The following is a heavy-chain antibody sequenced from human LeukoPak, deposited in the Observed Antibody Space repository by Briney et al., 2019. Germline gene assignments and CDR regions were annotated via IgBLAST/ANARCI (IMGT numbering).Heavy chain of an antibody. CDR2: ISGSSGST. V-gene: IGHV3-23*01. CDR1: VFTFSSYA. CDR3: AKDYDILTGSEY. J-gene: IGHJ4*02. D-gene: IGHD3-9*01. Sequence: PGGSLRLSCAASVFTFSSYAMSWVRQAPGKGLEWGSAISGSSGSTYYADSVKGRFTISRDNSKNTLYLQMNSLRAEDTAVYYCAKDYDILTGSEYWGQGTLVTVSS.